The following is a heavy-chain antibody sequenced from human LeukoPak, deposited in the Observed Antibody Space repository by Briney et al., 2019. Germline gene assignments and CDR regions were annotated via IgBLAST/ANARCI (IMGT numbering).Heavy chain of an antibody. CDR2: INHSGST. Sequence: SETLSLTCAVYGGSFSGYYWSWIRQPPGKGLEWIGEINHSGSTNYNPSLKSRVTISVDTSKNQFSLKLSSVTAADTAVYYCARGRARWLQPGRIDYWGQGTLVTVSS. J-gene: IGHJ4*02. V-gene: IGHV4-34*01. D-gene: IGHD5-24*01. CDR3: ARGRARWLQPGRIDY. CDR1: GGSFSGYY.